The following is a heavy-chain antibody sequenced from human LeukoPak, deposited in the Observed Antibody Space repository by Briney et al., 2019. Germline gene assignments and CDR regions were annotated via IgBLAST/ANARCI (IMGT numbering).Heavy chain of an antibody. CDR1: VYTFTGYY. CDR2: INPNSGGT. J-gene: IGHJ5*02. V-gene: IGHV1-2*02. Sequence: ASVKVSCKASVYTFTGYYMHWVRQAPGQGLEWMGWINPNSGGTNYAQTFQGRVTMTRDTSISTAYMELSRLRSDDTAVYYCARSDYYDSSGYSVGYWFDPWGQGTLVTVSS. D-gene: IGHD3-22*01. CDR3: ARSDYYDSSGYSVGYWFDP.